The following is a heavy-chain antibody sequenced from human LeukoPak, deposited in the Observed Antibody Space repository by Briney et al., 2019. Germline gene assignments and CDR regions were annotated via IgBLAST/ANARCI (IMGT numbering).Heavy chain of an antibody. CDR2: IYHGGST. Sequence: PSETLSLTCTVSGYSISSGYFWGWIRQPPGKGLEWIGRIYHGGSTYYNPSLESRVTISLDTSKNQFSLKLNSVTAADTAMYYCARGSTNYYHYFDYWGQGTLVTVSS. D-gene: IGHD3-10*01. V-gene: IGHV4-38-2*02. J-gene: IGHJ4*02. CDR1: GYSISSGYF. CDR3: ARGSTNYYHYFDY.